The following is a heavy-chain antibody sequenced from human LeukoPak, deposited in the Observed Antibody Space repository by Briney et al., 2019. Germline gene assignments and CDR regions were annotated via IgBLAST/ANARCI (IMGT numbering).Heavy chain of an antibody. Sequence: GGSLRLSCVASGFTFSTYTMSWVRQAPGKGLEWVSSISSSSSYIYYADSVKGRFTISRDNAKNSLYLQMNSLRAEDTAVYYCARDPRDDSSGSTYYFDYWGQGTLVTVSS. CDR3: ARDPRDDSSGSTYYFDY. D-gene: IGHD3-22*01. CDR1: GFTFSTYT. J-gene: IGHJ4*02. CDR2: ISSSSSYI. V-gene: IGHV3-21*01.